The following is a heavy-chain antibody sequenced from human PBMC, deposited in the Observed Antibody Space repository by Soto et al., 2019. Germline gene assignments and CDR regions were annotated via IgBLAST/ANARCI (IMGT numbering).Heavy chain of an antibody. CDR1: GDSISSYY. Sequence: PSETLSLTCTVSGDSISSYYWSWIRQPPGKGLEWIGYIYYSGSTNYNPSLKSRVTISVDTSKNQFSLKLSSVTAADTAVYYCARAYRGSSWFPNYFDYWGQGTLVTVSS. CDR2: IYYSGST. V-gene: IGHV4-59*01. CDR3: ARAYRGSSWFPNYFDY. D-gene: IGHD6-13*01. J-gene: IGHJ4*02.